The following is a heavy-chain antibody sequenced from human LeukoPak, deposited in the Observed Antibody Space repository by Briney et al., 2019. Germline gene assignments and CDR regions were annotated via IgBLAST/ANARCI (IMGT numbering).Heavy chain of an antibody. CDR3: ATRYCTIPACRASSYHCMDN. V-gene: IGHV3-7*01. Sequence: ETLSLTCAVSGGSISSNNWWIWVRQSPEKGLEWVANIKQDGSEAYYVDSVKGRFTVSRDNAKNSLYLQLNSLGAEDTAVYYCATRYCTIPACRASSYHCMDNWGKGTTVTVSS. J-gene: IGHJ6*03. D-gene: IGHD2-8*01. CDR2: IKQDGSEA. CDR1: GGSISSNNW.